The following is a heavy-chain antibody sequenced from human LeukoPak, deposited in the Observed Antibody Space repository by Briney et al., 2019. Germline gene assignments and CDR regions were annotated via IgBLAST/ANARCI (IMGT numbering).Heavy chain of an antibody. D-gene: IGHD6-13*01. V-gene: IGHV3-21*01. Sequence: PGGSLRPSCAASGFTFSSYSMNWVRQAPGKGLEWVSSISSSSSYIYYADSVKGRFTISRDNAKNSLYLQMNSLRAEDTAVYYCARASSTDAFDIWGQGTMVTVSS. CDR1: GFTFSSYS. J-gene: IGHJ3*02. CDR2: ISSSSSYI. CDR3: ARASSTDAFDI.